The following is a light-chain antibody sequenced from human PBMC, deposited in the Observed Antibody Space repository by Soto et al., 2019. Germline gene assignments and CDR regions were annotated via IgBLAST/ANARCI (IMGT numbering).Light chain of an antibody. CDR2: DAS. CDR1: QSIDNW. J-gene: IGKJ1*01. Sequence: GDRVPMPCRASQSIDNWLAWYQQKPGKAPQLLIYDASRVKTGVPSRFSGSVSGTEFTLTIGCLKPDDFATYYCQQYRAFPWTFGQGTKVDI. CDR3: QQYRAFPWT. V-gene: IGKV1-5*01.